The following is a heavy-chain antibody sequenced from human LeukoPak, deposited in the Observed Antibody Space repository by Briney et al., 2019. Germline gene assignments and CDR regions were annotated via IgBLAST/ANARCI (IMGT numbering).Heavy chain of an antibody. V-gene: IGHV3-48*01. CDR1: GFTFSGYI. CDR2: IGSTGNPI. Sequence: GGSLRLSCAASGFTFSGYIMNWVRQAPGKGLEWVSFIGSTGNPIYYADSVKGRFTVSRDNAKNSLYLQMNSLRAEDTAVYYCARDQWLDYWGQGTLVSVSS. CDR3: ARDQWLDY. J-gene: IGHJ4*02. D-gene: IGHD6-19*01.